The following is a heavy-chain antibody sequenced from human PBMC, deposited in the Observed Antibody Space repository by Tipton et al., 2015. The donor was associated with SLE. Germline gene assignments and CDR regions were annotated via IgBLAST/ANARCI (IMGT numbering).Heavy chain of an antibody. V-gene: IGHV4-38-2*01. Sequence: LRLSCAASGFTFSDYSMNWVRQPPGKGLEWLASVYYSGSTYYKPSLKSRVTISVDTSGNQFSLKLSSVTAADTAVYYCARISRAGDWYFDPWGRGTLVTVSS. CDR2: VYYSGST. CDR3: ARISRAGDWYFDP. J-gene: IGHJ2*01. D-gene: IGHD2-15*01. CDR1: GFTFSDYS.